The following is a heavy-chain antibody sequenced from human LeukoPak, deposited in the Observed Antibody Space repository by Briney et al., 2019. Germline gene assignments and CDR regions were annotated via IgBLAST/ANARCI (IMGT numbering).Heavy chain of an antibody. CDR2: ISSSGSTI. J-gene: IGHJ4*02. Sequence: GGSLRLSCADSGFTFSDYYMSWVRQAPGKGLEWVPYISSSGSTIYYADSVKGRFTISRDNAKNSLYLQMNSLRAEDTAVYYCARDHHVPYGRVGAYFDYWGQGTLVTVSS. D-gene: IGHD1-26*01. CDR1: GFTFSDYY. CDR3: ARDHHVPYGRVGAYFDY. V-gene: IGHV3-11*04.